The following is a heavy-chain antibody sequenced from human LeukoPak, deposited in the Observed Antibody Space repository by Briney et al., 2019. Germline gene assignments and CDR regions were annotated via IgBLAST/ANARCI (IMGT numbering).Heavy chain of an antibody. J-gene: IGHJ4*02. CDR2: ISDIGSQK. CDR1: GFTFSGYG. V-gene: IGHV3-30*18. D-gene: IGHD6-19*01. Sequence: GGSLRLSCPASGFTFSGYGMHWVRQAPGEGLEWLAVISDIGSQKSYADSVKGRFTISRDNSKNTLFLQMNSLRPEDTAVYYCAKEYDSGWTSFDYWGRGTVVTVSS. CDR3: AKEYDSGWTSFDY.